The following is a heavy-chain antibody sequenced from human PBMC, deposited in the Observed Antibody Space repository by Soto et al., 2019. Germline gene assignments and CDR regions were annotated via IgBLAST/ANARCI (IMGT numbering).Heavy chain of an antibody. D-gene: IGHD6-13*01. V-gene: IGHV4-30-2*01. CDR2: IYHSGST. J-gene: IGHJ5*02. CDR3: DRENSSSHSKGFDT. CDR1: GGSISSGGYS. Sequence: TLSLTCAVSGGSISSGGYSWSWIRQPPGKGLEWIGYIYHSGSTYYNPSLKSRVTISVDRSKNQFSLKLSSVTAADTAVYYCDRENSSSHSKGFDTWGQGTLVNVSX.